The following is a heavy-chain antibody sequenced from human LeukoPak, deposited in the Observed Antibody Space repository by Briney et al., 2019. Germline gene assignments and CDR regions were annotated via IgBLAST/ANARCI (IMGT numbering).Heavy chain of an antibody. CDR2: IKQDGSEK. J-gene: IGHJ4*02. Sequence: GGSLRLSCAASGFTFSSYWMSWVRQAPGKGLEWVANIKQDGSEKYYVDSVKGRFTISRDNAKNSLYLQMNSLRAEDTAVYYCAKGFRKQQLTFDYWGQGTLVTVSS. CDR1: GFTFSSYW. D-gene: IGHD6-13*01. CDR3: AKGFRKQQLTFDY. V-gene: IGHV3-7*03.